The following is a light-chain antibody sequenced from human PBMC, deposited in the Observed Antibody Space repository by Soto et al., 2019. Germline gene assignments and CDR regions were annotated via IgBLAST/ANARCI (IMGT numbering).Light chain of an antibody. Sequence: QSALTQPASVSGSPGQSIAISCTGTSSDVESYDCVSWYQQHPGKAPTLMIYEVNKRTSGVSNRFSGSKSGNTASLTISGLHAEDEADYYFCSSVGSPNWVFGGGTKVTVL. CDR1: SSDVESYDC. CDR2: EVN. V-gene: IGLV2-23*02. CDR3: CSSVGSPNWV. J-gene: IGLJ3*02.